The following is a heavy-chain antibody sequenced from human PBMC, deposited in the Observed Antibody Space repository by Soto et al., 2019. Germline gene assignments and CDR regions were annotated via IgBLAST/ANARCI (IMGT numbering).Heavy chain of an antibody. J-gene: IGHJ4*02. CDR2: INPNSGGT. D-gene: IGHD2-2*01. CDR1: GYTFGDYY. CDR3: ARDPAAAKPEGVDF. Sequence: ASVKVSCKASGYTFGDYYIHWVRQAPGQGLEWMEWINPNSGGTKYAPKFQGGVTMTRDTSITTAYMELSRLRSGDTAVYYCARDPAAAKPEGVDFWGQGTVVTVSS. V-gene: IGHV1-2*02.